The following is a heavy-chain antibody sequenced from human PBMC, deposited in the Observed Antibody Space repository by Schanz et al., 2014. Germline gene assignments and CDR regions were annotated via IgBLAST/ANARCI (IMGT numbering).Heavy chain of an antibody. Sequence: QVQLQESGPGLVKPSETLSLTCTVSGASISSYYWCWMRQPPGRGLEWIGDIYQAGGINYNPSLGSRVPISGDTTKNQVSLKLSSVSAADTAVYYCATLPEYSYMSWDHWGQGTLVTVSS. CDR2: IYQAGGI. D-gene: IGHD5-18*01. V-gene: IGHV4-59*01. J-gene: IGHJ4*02. CDR1: GASISSYY. CDR3: ATLPEYSYMSWDH.